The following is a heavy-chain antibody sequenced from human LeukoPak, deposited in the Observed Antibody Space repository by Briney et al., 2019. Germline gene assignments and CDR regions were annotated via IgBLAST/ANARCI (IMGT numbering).Heavy chain of an antibody. Sequence: GASVKVSCKASGYTFTDYFVHWVRQAPGQGLEWMGWISAYNGNTNYAQKLQGRVTMTTDTSTSTAYMELRSLRSDDTAVYYCARDYDSSGYYSASWFDPWGQGTLVTVSS. CDR1: GYTFTDYF. CDR3: ARDYDSSGYYSASWFDP. D-gene: IGHD3-22*01. J-gene: IGHJ5*02. CDR2: ISAYNGNT. V-gene: IGHV1-18*04.